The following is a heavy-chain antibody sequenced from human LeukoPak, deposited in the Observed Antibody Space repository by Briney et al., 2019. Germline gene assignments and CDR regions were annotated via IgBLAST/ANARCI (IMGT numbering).Heavy chain of an antibody. J-gene: IGHJ2*01. CDR3: ARAGDDYGASGVWYFDL. D-gene: IGHD4-17*01. CDR2: IYTSGST. V-gene: IGHV4-4*07. Sequence: PSETLSLTCTVSGGSISSYYWSWIRQPAGKGLEWIGRIYTSGSTNYHPSLKSRVTMSVDTPKDQFSLKLSSVTAADTAVYSCARAGDDYGASGVWYFDLWGRGTLVTVSX. CDR1: GGSISSYY.